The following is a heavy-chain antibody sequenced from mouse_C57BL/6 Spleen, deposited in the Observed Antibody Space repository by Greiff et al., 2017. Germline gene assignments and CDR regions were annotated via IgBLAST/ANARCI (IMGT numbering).Heavy chain of an antibody. CDR3: ARSTDYYFDY. CDR1: GYAFSSYW. CDR2: IYPGDGDP. Sequence: QVQLQQSGAELVKPGASVKISCKASGYAFSSYWMNWVKQRPGKGLEWIGQIYPGDGDPNYNGKFKGKATLTASKSSSTAYMQLSSLTSEDSAVYFCARSTDYYFDYWGQGTTLTVSS. V-gene: IGHV1-80*01. J-gene: IGHJ2*01.